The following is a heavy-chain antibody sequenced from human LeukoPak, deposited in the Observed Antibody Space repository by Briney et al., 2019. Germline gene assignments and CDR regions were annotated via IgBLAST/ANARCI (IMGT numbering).Heavy chain of an antibody. V-gene: IGHV3-53*01. J-gene: IGHJ5*02. CDR3: AGDTHSSSWYDH. Sequence: PGGSLRLSCAASGFMFSSNWMSWVRQAPGKGLEWVSSIYSDGNTYYADSVKGRFTISRDSSRNTLYLQMNSLRVEDSAVYYCAGDTHSSSWYDHWGQGTLVTVSS. CDR2: IYSDGNT. D-gene: IGHD6-13*01. CDR1: GFMFSSNW.